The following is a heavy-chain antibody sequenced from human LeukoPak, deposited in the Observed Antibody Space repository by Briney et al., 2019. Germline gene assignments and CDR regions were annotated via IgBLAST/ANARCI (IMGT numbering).Heavy chain of an antibody. CDR1: GFSFSSYA. CDR3: AKEAPHTAVLIALPEWNYIDS. D-gene: IGHD2-21*01. J-gene: IGHJ4*02. CDR2: ISGSGGGT. Sequence: GGFLRLSCAAAGFSFSSYAMSWVRQAPGEGLEWVAIISGSGGGTYYAGSVKGRCTVCRNFFPSTLDLQLTSLRAEHTAVYYCAKEAPHTAVLIALPEWNYIDSWGRGILVSVSS. V-gene: IGHV3-23*01.